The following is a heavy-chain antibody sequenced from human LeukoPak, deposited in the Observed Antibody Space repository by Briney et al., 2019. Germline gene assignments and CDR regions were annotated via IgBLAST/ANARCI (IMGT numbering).Heavy chain of an antibody. Sequence: NPGGSLRLSCAASGYTFTSYYMHWVRQAPGQGLEWMGLINPTGGSTGYAQKFQGRVTMTRDMSTSTDYMELSSLRSEDTAIYYCARDNSVGDNAWWFDPWGQGTLVTVSS. J-gene: IGHJ5*02. D-gene: IGHD1-26*01. CDR2: INPTGGST. CDR3: ARDNSVGDNAWWFDP. V-gene: IGHV1-46*01. CDR1: GYTFTSYY.